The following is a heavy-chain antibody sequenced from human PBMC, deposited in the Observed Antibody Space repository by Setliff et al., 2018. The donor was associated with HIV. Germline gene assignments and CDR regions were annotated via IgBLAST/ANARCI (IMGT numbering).Heavy chain of an antibody. J-gene: IGHJ4*02. CDR3: ASHFGYCSSTSCEGY. V-gene: IGHV3-21*04. D-gene: IGHD2-2*01. CDR2: ISGSDDGSSFA. Sequence: GGSLRLSCAASGFTFSSYSMSWVRQAPGKGLEWVSDISGSDDGSSFAHYADSVKGRFTISRDNAKNSLYLQMNSLRAEDTAVYYCASHFGYCSSTSCEGYWGQGALVTVSS. CDR1: GFTFSSYS.